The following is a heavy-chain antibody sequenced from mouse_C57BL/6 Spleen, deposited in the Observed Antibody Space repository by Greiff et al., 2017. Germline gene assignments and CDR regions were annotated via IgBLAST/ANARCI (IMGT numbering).Heavy chain of an antibody. Sequence: VQLKESGPELVKPGASVKMSCKASGYTFTDYNMHWVKQSHGKSLEWIGYINPNNGGTSYNQKFKGKATLTVNKSSSTAYMELRSLTSEDSAVYYCARSGTTVPFYYAMDYWGQGTSVTVSS. V-gene: IGHV1-22*01. CDR3: ARSGTTVPFYYAMDY. D-gene: IGHD1-1*01. CDR1: GYTFTDYN. J-gene: IGHJ4*01. CDR2: INPNNGGT.